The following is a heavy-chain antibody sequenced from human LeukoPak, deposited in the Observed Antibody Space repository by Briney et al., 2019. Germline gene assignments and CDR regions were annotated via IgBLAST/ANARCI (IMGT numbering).Heavy chain of an antibody. J-gene: IGHJ1*01. CDR1: GFTFDDYG. Sequence: PGGSLRLSCAASGFTFDDYGMSWVRHAPGKGLEWVSGINWNGGSTGYADSVKGRFTISRDNANNFLYLQMNSLRAEDTALYYCARAYKDRSLAGKKEFFQHWGQGTLVTVSS. V-gene: IGHV3-20*04. CDR2: INWNGGST. CDR3: ARAYKDRSLAGKKEFFQH. D-gene: IGHD6-19*01.